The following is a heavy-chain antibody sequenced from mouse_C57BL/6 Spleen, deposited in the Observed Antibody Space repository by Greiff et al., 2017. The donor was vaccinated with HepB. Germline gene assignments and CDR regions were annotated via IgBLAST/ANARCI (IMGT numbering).Heavy chain of an antibody. J-gene: IGHJ4*01. CDR3: VRESYYGNYDAMDY. CDR2: IRSKSNNYAT. D-gene: IGHD2-1*01. V-gene: IGHV10-1*01. CDR1: GFSFNTYA. Sequence: EVKLVESGGGLVQPKGSLKLSCAASGFSFNTYAMNWVRQAPGKGLEWVARIRSKSNNYATYYADSVKDRFTISRDDSESMLYLQMNNLKTEDTAMYYCVRESYYGNYDAMDYWGQGTSVTVSS.